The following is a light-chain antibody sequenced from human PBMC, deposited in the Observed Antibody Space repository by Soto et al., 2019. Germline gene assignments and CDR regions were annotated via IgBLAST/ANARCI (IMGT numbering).Light chain of an antibody. CDR3: ETWDSITLNWV. Sequence: QSVLTQSSSASASLGSSVKLTCTLSSGRSSNIIAWHQQQPGKAPRYLMKLEISGNYDKGSGVPDRLSGSSSGTDRYLTISNLQLEDEADYYCETWDSITLNWVFGGGTKLTVL. CDR1: SGRSSNI. J-gene: IGLJ3*02. V-gene: IGLV4-60*02. CDR2: LEISGNY.